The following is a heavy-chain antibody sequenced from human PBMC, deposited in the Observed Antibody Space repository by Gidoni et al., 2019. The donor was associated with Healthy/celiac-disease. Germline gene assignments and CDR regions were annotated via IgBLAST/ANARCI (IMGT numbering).Heavy chain of an antibody. Sequence: QVQLVQSGAEVKKPGPSVKVSCSASGGTFSSYAISWVPQAPGQRLEWLGGIIPIFGTANYAQKFKGIVAITANESTSTAYMELSSLRSEDTAVYYCARGLGYCSSTSCHNPVDGMDAFDIWGQGTMVTVSS. D-gene: IGHD2-2*02. CDR3: ARGLGYCSSTSCHNPVDGMDAFDI. J-gene: IGHJ3*02. CDR2: IIPIFGTA. V-gene: IGHV1-69*01. CDR1: GGTFSSYA.